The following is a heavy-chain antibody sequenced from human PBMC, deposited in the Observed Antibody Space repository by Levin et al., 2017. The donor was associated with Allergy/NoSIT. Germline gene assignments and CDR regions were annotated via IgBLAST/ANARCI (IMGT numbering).Heavy chain of an antibody. D-gene: IGHD3-9*01. CDR2: ISYDGSNK. CDR3: ARVDRHSDDAFDI. Sequence: PGGSLRLSCAASGFTFSSYAMHWVRQAPGKGLEWVAVISYDGSNKYYADSVKGRFTISRDNSKNTLYLQMNSLRAEDTAVYYCARVDRHSDDAFDIWGQGTMVTVSS. J-gene: IGHJ3*02. V-gene: IGHV3-30*04. CDR1: GFTFSSYA.